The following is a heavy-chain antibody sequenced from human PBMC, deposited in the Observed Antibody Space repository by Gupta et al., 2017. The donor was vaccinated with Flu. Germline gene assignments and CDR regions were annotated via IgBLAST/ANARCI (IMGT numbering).Heavy chain of an antibody. V-gene: IGHV3-23*01. CDR2: ISGSGGST. CDR1: GFTFRRYA. Sequence: EVQLLESGGGLVQPGGSLSLSCEASGFTFRRYAMGWVRRARGKGLGWVSDISGSGGSTYYADSLKGLFTISRDNSKNTLYLQMNSLRAEDTSVYYCAKFELVSWYFNGMDVWGQGTTVTGSS. D-gene: IGHD6-6*01. J-gene: IGHJ6*02. CDR3: AKFELVSWYFNGMDV.